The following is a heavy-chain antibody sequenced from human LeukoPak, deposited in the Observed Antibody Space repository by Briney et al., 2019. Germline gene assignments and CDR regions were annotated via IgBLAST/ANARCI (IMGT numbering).Heavy chain of an antibody. V-gene: IGHV3-23*01. CDR1: GFTFSTYA. CDR2: ISGSGSST. CDR3: ARAMYSGTWYPFDY. J-gene: IGHJ4*02. D-gene: IGHD6-13*01. Sequence: EAGGSLRLSCVASGFTFSTYAMSWVRQAPGKGLQWVSGISGSGSSTYYADSVKGRFTNSRDNSKNTLYLQMNSLRPEDTAVYSCARAMYSGTWYPFDYWGQGTLVPVSS.